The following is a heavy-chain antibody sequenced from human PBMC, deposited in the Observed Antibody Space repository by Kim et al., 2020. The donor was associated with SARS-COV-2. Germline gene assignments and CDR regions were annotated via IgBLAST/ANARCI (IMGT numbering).Heavy chain of an antibody. Sequence: GGSLRLSCAASGFTFSSYSMNWVRQAPGKGLERISYISGISSTIFYADSVKGRFTISRDNAKNSLYLEMNSLRDEDTAVYYCARSIHSSDVRYGMDVWG. D-gene: IGHD2-15*01. CDR1: GFTFSSYS. CDR2: ISGISSTI. CDR3: ARSIHSSDVRYGMDV. V-gene: IGHV3-48*02. J-gene: IGHJ6*02.